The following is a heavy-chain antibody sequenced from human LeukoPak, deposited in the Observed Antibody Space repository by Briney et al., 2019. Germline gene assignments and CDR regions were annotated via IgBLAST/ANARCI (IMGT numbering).Heavy chain of an antibody. J-gene: IGHJ1*01. CDR1: GGSFSGYY. Sequence: SETLSLTCAVYGGSFSGYYWSWIRQPPGKGLEWIGEINHSGSTNYNPSLKSRVTISVDTSKNQFSLKLSSVTAADTAVHYCARGYDYVWGSYQHWGQGTLVTVSS. D-gene: IGHD3-16*01. CDR2: INHSGST. V-gene: IGHV4-34*01. CDR3: ARGYDYVWGSYQH.